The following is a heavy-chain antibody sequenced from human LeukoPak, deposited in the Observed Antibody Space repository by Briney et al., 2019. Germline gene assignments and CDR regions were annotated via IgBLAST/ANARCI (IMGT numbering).Heavy chain of an antibody. CDR2: INSDGSEG. CDR1: GFTFSGFW. V-gene: IGHV3-7*03. D-gene: IGHD6-6*01. J-gene: IGHJ3*01. Sequence: GGSLRLSCAVPGFTFSGFWMSWSRQAPGKGLEWVASINSDGSEGYYADVVKGRFTISRDNAKNSLYLQINSLRAEDTAVYYCARSSYSSSSSVWGQGTMVTVSS. CDR3: ARSSYSSSSSV.